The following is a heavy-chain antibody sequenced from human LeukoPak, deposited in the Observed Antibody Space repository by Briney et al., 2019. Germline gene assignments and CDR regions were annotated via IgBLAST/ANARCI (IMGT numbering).Heavy chain of an antibody. D-gene: IGHD6-6*01. Sequence: SQTLSLTCAISGDSVSSNSAAWNWIRQSPSRGLEWLGRTYYRSKWYNDYAVSVKSRMTINPDTSKNQSSLQLNSVTPEDTAVYYCASAPLDYSSSSYYYYYMDVWGKGTTVTVSS. CDR1: GDSVSSNSAA. CDR3: ASAPLDYSSSSYYYYYMDV. V-gene: IGHV6-1*01. CDR2: TYYRSKWYN. J-gene: IGHJ6*03.